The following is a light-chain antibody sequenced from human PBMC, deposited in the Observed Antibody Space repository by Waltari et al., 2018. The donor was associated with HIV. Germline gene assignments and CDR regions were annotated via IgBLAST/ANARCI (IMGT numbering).Light chain of an antibody. V-gene: IGLV1-47*01. CDR2: RNS. CDR3: AAWNDSLSGYV. CDR1: RSKLGGNS. Sequence: QSVLTQPPSASGTPGQRVPISCSGSRSKLGGNSVYWYQPFPGSAPKRRIYRNSQLPSGVPDRMSGSKSGTSASLAISGLRSEDEANYYCAAWNDSLSGYVFGTVTKVTV. J-gene: IGLJ1*01.